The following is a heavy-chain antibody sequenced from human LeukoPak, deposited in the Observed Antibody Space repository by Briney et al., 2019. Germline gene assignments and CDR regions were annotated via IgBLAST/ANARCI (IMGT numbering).Heavy chain of an antibody. Sequence: GGSLRLSCAASGFTVSSNYMSWVRQAPGKGLVWISRINTDESSTSYADSVKGRFTISRDNAKNTLYLQMNSLRAEDTAVYYCARDSQRYCSSTSCYLSRPYFYWGQGTLVTVSS. CDR2: INTDESST. CDR3: ARDSQRYCSSTSCYLSRPYFY. CDR1: GFTVSSNY. V-gene: IGHV3-74*01. J-gene: IGHJ4*02. D-gene: IGHD2-2*01.